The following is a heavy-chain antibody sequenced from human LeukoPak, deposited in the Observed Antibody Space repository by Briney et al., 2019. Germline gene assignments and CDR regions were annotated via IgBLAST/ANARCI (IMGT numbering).Heavy chain of an antibody. V-gene: IGHV3-48*02. D-gene: IGHD5-12*01. J-gene: IGHJ4*02. Sequence: GGPLRLSCAASGFTLSSYNMNWVRQAPGKGLEWVSYISSSGTTIYYADSVKGRFTISRDNAKNSLYLQMNSLRDEDTAVYYCARSRGSDYWGQGTLVTVSS. CDR3: ARSRGSDY. CDR1: GFTLSSYN. CDR2: ISSSGTTI.